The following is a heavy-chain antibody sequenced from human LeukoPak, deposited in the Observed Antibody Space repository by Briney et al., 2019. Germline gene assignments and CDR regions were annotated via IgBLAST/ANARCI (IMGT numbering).Heavy chain of an antibody. V-gene: IGHV3-23*01. J-gene: IGHJ4*02. CDR2: IGDSGSGG. Sequence: GGSLRLSCSASGFNFNYFAMSWIRQAPGKRLEWVSTIGDSGSGGSYADSVRGRFTISRENSKNLVYLQMHSLRVDDSAVYYCSRIKYGGNSGYHFDYWGQGTLVTVSS. D-gene: IGHD4-23*01. CDR1: GFNFNYFA. CDR3: SRIKYGGNSGYHFDY.